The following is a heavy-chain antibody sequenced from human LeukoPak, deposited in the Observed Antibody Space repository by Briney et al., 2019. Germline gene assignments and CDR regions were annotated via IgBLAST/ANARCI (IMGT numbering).Heavy chain of an antibody. CDR1: GFTFSNND. V-gene: IGHV3-13*01. CDR2: IGSAGDT. CDR3: VRQPDSARYGFDY. Sequence: PGGSLRLSCVVSGFTFSNNDMHWVRQTTGKGLEWVSAIGSAGDTYCADSVKGRFTISRENAKQSLYLQMNSLRADDTAVYYCVRQPDSARYGFDYWGQGTQVTVSS. J-gene: IGHJ4*02. D-gene: IGHD1-14*01.